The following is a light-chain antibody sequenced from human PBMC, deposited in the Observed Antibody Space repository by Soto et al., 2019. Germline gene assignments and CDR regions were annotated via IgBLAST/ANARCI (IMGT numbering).Light chain of an antibody. Sequence: IQMSHSPSSLSAYVGDRVTITCRASQSISSYLNWYQQEPGKAPKLLLYAASSLQSGVPSRFSGSGSGTDFTLTISRLQPEDFATYYCRQSYSTPWTFGQGTKVDIK. CDR3: RQSYSTPWT. V-gene: IGKV1-39*01. CDR2: AAS. CDR1: QSISSY. J-gene: IGKJ1*01.